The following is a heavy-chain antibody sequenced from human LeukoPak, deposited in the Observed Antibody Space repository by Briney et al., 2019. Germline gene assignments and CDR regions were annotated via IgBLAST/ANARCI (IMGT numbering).Heavy chain of an antibody. Sequence: GGSLRLSCATSGFTFSSYAMSWVRQAPGKGLEWVSSISGSGGSTYYADSVKGRFTISRDNSKNTLYLQMNSLRAEDTAVYYCAKGPVGPPVGSSSWYDYWGQGTLVTVSS. CDR3: AKGPVGPPVGSSSWYDY. CDR2: ISGSGGST. J-gene: IGHJ4*02. CDR1: GFTFSSYA. V-gene: IGHV3-23*01. D-gene: IGHD6-13*01.